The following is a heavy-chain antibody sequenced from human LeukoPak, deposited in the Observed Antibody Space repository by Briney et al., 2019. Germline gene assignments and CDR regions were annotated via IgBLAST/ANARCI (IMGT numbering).Heavy chain of an antibody. D-gene: IGHD1-26*01. CDR3: ARANMGNSFDY. CDR1: GFTVSNYY. Sequence: GGSLRLSCVASGFTVSNYYMSWVRQAPGKGLEWVSVISTGGGTSYTDSVKGRFTFSRDNSKNTLFLQMNSLRAEDTAVYYCARANMGNSFDYWGQGTLVTVSS. V-gene: IGHV3-66*01. J-gene: IGHJ4*02. CDR2: ISTGGGT.